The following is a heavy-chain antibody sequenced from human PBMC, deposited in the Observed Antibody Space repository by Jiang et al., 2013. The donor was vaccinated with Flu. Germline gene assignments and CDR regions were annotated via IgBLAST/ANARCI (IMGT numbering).Heavy chain of an antibody. Sequence: LLKPSETLSLTCTVSGGSISTLLLELDPAAPREGTGVDWVYLLQWEHQLQPLLKSRVTISVDTSKNQFSLKLSSVTAADTAVYYCASGSYPYYFDYWGQGTLVTVSS. D-gene: IGHD1-26*01. CDR3: ASGSYPYYFDY. CDR2: LLQWEH. CDR1: GGSISTLL. J-gene: IGHJ4*02. V-gene: IGHV4-59*01.